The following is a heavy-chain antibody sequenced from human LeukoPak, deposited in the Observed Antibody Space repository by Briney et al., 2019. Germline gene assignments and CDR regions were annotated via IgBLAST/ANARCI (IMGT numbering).Heavy chain of an antibody. J-gene: IGHJ4*02. D-gene: IGHD2-15*01. V-gene: IGHV4-59*02. CDR2: IYYSGST. CDR1: GGSVSSYY. CDR3: ARTYCSGGGSPIDY. Sequence: SETLSLTCTVSGGSVSSYYWSWIRQPPGKGLEWIGYIYYSGSTDSNPSLKSRVTISVDTSKNQFSLKLSSVTAADTAVYYCARTYCSGGGSPIDYWGQGTLVTVSS.